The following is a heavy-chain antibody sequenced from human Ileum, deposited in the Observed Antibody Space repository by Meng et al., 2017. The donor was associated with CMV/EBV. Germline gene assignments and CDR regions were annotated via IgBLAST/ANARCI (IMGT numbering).Heavy chain of an antibody. CDR1: GFTFSTYW. D-gene: IGHD1-1*01. CDR3: TRDQSKTGPTTIDY. Sequence: GESLKISCTASGFTFSTYWMHWVRQAPGKGLVWVARINTDGTSTTYADSVRGRFTISRDSTKNTLYLQMNSLRAEDTAVYYCTRDQSKTGPTTIDYWGQGTLVTVSS. J-gene: IGHJ4*02. CDR2: INTDGTST. V-gene: IGHV3-74*01.